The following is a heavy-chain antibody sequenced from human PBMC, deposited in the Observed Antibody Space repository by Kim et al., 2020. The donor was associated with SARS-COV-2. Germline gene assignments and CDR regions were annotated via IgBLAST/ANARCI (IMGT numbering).Heavy chain of an antibody. J-gene: IGHJ4*02. D-gene: IGHD3-16*01. CDR3: ARGNYDYVWGSYTFDY. Sequence: SLKSRVTISVDTSKNQFSLKLSSVTAADTAVYYCARGNYDYVWGSYTFDYWGQGTLVTVSS. V-gene: IGHV4-39*07.